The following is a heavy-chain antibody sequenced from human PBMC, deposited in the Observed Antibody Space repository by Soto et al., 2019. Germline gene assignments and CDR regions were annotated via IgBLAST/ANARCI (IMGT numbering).Heavy chain of an antibody. V-gene: IGHV3-30-3*01. D-gene: IGHD3-10*01. J-gene: IGHJ6*02. CDR1: GFTFSSYA. CDR2: ISYDGSNK. Sequence: QVQLVESGGGVVQPGRSLRLSCAASGFTFSSYAMHWVRQAPGKGLEWVAVISYDGSNKYYADSVKGRFTISRDNSKNTLYLQMNSLRAEDTAVYYGARDYYRGMDVWGQGTTVTVSS. CDR3: ARDYYRGMDV.